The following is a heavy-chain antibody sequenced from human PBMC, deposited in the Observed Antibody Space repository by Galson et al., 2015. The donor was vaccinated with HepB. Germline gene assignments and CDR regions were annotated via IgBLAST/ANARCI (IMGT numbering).Heavy chain of an antibody. J-gene: IGHJ4*02. V-gene: IGHV3-7*03. Sequence: SLRLSCAASGFTLSTYWLTWVRQAPGKGPEWVAYINPDGSQKDYVDSVKGRFTVSRDNAEKSLYLQINNLRVEDTAIYYCTTQQDWGQGTLVTVSS. D-gene: IGHD6-13*01. CDR1: GFTLSTYW. CDR3: TTQQD. CDR2: INPDGSQK.